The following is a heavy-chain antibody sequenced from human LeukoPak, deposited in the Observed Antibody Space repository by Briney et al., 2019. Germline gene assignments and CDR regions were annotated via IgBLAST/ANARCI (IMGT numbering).Heavy chain of an antibody. V-gene: IGHV3-23*01. J-gene: IGHJ4*02. CDR1: GITLGNYG. CDR3: AKRGVVIRVILVGFHKEAYYFDS. Sequence: GGSLRLSCAVSGITLGNYGMSWVRQAPGKGLEWVAGISDSGGRTNYADSVKGRFTISRDNPKNTLYLQMNSLRAEDTAVYFCAKRGVVIRVILVGFHKEAYYFDSWGQGAPVTVSS. D-gene: IGHD3-22*01. CDR2: ISDSGGRT.